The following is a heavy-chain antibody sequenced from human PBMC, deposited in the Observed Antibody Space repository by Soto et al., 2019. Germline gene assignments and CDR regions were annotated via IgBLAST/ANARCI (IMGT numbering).Heavy chain of an antibody. V-gene: IGHV3-23*01. CDR3: TYSGGCDY. Sequence: EVKLLESGGGLLQPGGSLRLSCAASGFRFSDFYMSWVRQAPGKGLEWVSSISKTGVGTNYADSVKGRFTISRDNSKNTVYLQMDSLRVEDTAVYYCTYSGGCDYWGQGTLVTVSS. D-gene: IGHD2-21*01. J-gene: IGHJ4*02. CDR2: ISKTGVGT. CDR1: GFRFSDFY.